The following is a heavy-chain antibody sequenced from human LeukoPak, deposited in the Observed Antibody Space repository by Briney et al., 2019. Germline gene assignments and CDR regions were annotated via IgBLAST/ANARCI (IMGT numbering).Heavy chain of an antibody. D-gene: IGHD3-10*01. V-gene: IGHV4-34*01. CDR3: ASRPFLYGFRTYFDN. J-gene: IGHJ4*02. Sequence: PSETLSLTCAVYGGSFSAFHWNWIRQSPAKGLEWLGEMKQSGTPRYNPFLQSRVTISVDKSKNQFSLNVRSVTAADTAVYYCASRPFLYGFRTYFDNWAQGTLVTVSS. CDR1: GGSFSAFH. CDR2: MKQSGTP.